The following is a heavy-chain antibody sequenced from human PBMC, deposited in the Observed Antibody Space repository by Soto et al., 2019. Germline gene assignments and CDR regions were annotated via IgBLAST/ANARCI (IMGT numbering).Heavy chain of an antibody. CDR1: GFTFSNYG. V-gene: IGHV3-33*01. Sequence: QEQLVESGGGVVQPGRSLRLSCAASGFTFSNYGMHWVRQAPGKGLEWVAVIWSDGSNADYADAVKGRFTISRDNSQETLYMQMNSLRVEDTAVYHCARGPLYHIRDGYTWFAPWGQGTLVTVSS. CDR2: IWSDGSNA. D-gene: IGHD2-21*01. J-gene: IGHJ5*02. CDR3: ARGPLYHIRDGYTWFAP.